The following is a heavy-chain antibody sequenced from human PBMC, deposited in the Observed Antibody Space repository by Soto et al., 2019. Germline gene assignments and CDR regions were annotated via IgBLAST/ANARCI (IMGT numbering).Heavy chain of an antibody. CDR1: GYNFAGYW. D-gene: IGHD3-3*01. J-gene: IGHJ4*02. Sequence: GESLKISCKGSGYNFAGYWIAWVRQMPGKGLELMGITYPSDSDTRYRPSFQGQVTISADKSISSAYLQWSSLRASDTAMYYCARGGVSTRTFDYWGQGTPVTVSS. V-gene: IGHV5-51*01. CDR2: TYPSDSDT. CDR3: ARGGVSTRTFDY.